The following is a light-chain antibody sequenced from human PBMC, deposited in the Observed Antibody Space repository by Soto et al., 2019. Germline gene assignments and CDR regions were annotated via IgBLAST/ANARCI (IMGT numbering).Light chain of an antibody. CDR1: QSVSSN. CDR2: DAS. Sequence: EIVMTQSPATLSVSPVERSTLSCRASQSVSSNLAWYQQKPGQAPRLLIYDASNRATGIPARFSGSGSGTDFTLTISSLEPEDFAVYSCQQHNTWPITFGQGTRLEIK. V-gene: IGKV3-11*01. J-gene: IGKJ5*01. CDR3: QQHNTWPIT.